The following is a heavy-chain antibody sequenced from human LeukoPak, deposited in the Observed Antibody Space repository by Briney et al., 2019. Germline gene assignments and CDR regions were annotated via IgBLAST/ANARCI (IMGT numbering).Heavy chain of an antibody. D-gene: IGHD5-18*01. CDR3: ARPGYSYGYRY. CDR1: GGSISSSSYY. V-gene: IGHV4-39*07. Sequence: PSETLSLTCTVSGGSISSSSYYWGWIRQPPGKGLEWIGSIYYSGSTYYNPSLKSRVTISVDTSKNQFSLKLSSVTAADTAVYYCARPGYSYGYRYWGQGTLVTVSS. CDR2: IYYSGST. J-gene: IGHJ4*02.